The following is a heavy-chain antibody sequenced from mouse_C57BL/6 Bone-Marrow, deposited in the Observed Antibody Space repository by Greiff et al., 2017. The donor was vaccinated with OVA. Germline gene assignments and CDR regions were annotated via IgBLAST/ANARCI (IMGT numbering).Heavy chain of an antibody. V-gene: IGHV15-2*01. CDR1: DSEVFPLAY. CDR3: ARGGGNHAMDY. J-gene: IGHJ4*01. CDR2: ILPSIGRT. D-gene: IGHD1-1*02. Sequence: QVQLQQSGSELRSPGSSVKLSCKDFDSEVFPLAYMSWVRQKPGHGFEWIGGILPSIGRTIYGEKFEDKATLYADTLSNTAYLELNSLTSEDSAIYYCARGGGNHAMDYWGQGTSVTVSS.